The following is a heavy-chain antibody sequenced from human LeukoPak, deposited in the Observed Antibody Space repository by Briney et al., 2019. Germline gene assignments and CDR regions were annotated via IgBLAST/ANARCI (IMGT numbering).Heavy chain of an antibody. V-gene: IGHV3-30*02. Sequence: QTGGSQRLFCAASGFSFSSHNMHWVRQAPGQGPEWVASIRFDGSDKYYADSVQGRFTISRDNSKNTLYLQMNSLRLEDTSVYFCAKERPRGWSIVAASCDFDVWGQGTLVTVSS. J-gene: IGHJ3*01. CDR2: IRFDGSDK. D-gene: IGHD6-25*01. CDR3: AKERPRGWSIVAASCDFDV. CDR1: GFSFSSHN.